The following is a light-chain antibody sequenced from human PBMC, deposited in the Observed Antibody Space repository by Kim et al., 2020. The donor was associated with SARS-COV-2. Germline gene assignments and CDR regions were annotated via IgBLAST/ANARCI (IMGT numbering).Light chain of an antibody. J-gene: IGLJ3*02. CDR2: STN. CDR1: SGSVSTSYY. Sequence: GGTVTLTCGLSSGSVSTSYYPSWYQQTPGQAPRTLIYSTNTRSSGVPDRVSGSILGNKAALTITGAQADDESDYYCVLYMGSGIWVFGGGTQLTVL. V-gene: IGLV8-61*01. CDR3: VLYMGSGIWV.